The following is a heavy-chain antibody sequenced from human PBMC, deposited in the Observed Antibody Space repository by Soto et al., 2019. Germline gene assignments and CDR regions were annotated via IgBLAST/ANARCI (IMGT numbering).Heavy chain of an antibody. CDR3: ARVVGYYDSSGYYSEYFDY. D-gene: IGHD3-22*01. CDR1: GFTVSSNY. Sequence: GGSLRLSCAASGFTVSSNYMSWVRQAPGKGLEWVSVIYSGGSTYYADSVKGRFTISRDNSKNTLYLQMNSLRAEDTAVYYCARVVGYYDSSGYYSEYFDYWGQGTLVPVSS. CDR2: IYSGGST. J-gene: IGHJ4*02. V-gene: IGHV3-53*01.